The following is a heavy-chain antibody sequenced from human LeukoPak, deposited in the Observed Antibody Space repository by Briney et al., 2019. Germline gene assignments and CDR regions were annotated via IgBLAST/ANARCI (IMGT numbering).Heavy chain of an antibody. CDR3: ARGRVSERPIDY. D-gene: IGHD1-1*01. J-gene: IGHJ4*02. V-gene: IGHV3-30*02. CDR2: IRYDGSNK. Sequence: PGGSLRLSCAASGFTFSSYGMHWVRQAPGKGLEWVAFIRYDGSNKYYADSVKGRFTISRDNVKNSLYLQMNSLRAEDTAVYYCARGRVSERPIDYWGQGTLVTVSS. CDR1: GFTFSSYG.